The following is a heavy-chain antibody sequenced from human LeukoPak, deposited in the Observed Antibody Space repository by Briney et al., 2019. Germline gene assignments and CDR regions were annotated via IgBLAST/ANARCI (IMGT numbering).Heavy chain of an antibody. V-gene: IGHV4-39*01. CDR3: ARSPAAPLLLRTHDAFDI. CDR2: VYYTGGT. J-gene: IGHJ3*02. CDR1: GGSITTSSYY. D-gene: IGHD3-22*01. Sequence: SETLSLTCSVSGGSITTSSYYWAWIRQPPEKGLEWIGSVYYTGGTNYSPSLKSRVTISVDTSKNQFSLKLNSVTAADTAVYYCARSPAAPLLLRTHDAFDIWGQGTMVTVSS.